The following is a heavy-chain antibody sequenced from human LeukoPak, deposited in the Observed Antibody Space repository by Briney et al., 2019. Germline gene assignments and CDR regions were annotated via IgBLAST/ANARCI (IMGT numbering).Heavy chain of an antibody. V-gene: IGHV1-18*01. D-gene: IGHD3-16*02. CDR3: ARDQYDNVWGSYRPYFDN. CDR1: GYAFTSYG. CDR2: ISPYTGNT. J-gene: IGHJ4*02. Sequence: GASVKVSCKASGYAFTSYGISWVRQAPGQGLEWMGSISPYTGNTKYAERLQDRVIMTTDTSTRTAYMELRSLRSDDTAVFYCARDQYDNVWGSYRPYFDNWGQGTLVTVSS.